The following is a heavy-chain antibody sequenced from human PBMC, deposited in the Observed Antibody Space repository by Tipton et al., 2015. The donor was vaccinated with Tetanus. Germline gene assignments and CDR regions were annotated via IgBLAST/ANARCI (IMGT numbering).Heavy chain of an antibody. Sequence: SLRLSCTASGFTFSNYDMNWVRQAPGKGLEWVAVSWYDGTDKYYADSVKGRFTISRDNSKNTLYLQMNSLRAEDTAVYYCAREADCSGGSCFSGDFDNWGQGTQVTVSS. V-gene: IGHV3-33*08. CDR3: AREADCSGGSCFSGDFDN. D-gene: IGHD2-15*01. CDR2: SWYDGTDK. J-gene: IGHJ4*02. CDR1: GFTFSNYD.